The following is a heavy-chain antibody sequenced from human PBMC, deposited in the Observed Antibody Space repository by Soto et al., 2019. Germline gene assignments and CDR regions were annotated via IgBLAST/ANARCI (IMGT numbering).Heavy chain of an antibody. Sequence: PXEXLKISCQCSGYXFSNFWIGWVRQLPGQGLEWMGIIYPGDHETRYSPSFLGKVTISAETSINTAYLQWSSIQAPDSAFYFCARSPRSRPYFDFWGQGALGTVSS. CDR1: GYXFSNFW. J-gene: IGHJ4*02. D-gene: IGHD6-13*01. V-gene: IGHV5-51*01. CDR2: IYPGDHET. CDR3: ARSPRSRPYFDF.